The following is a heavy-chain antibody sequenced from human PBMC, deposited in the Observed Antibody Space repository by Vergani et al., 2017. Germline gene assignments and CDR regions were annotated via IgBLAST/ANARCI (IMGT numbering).Heavy chain of an antibody. D-gene: IGHD3-22*01. CDR3: ARHDHDSSGYYPYYFDY. J-gene: IGHJ4*02. Sequence: QLQLQESGPGLVKPSETLSLTCTVSGGSISSSSYYWGWIRQPPGKGLEWIGSIYYSGSTYYNPYLKSRVTISVDTSKNQFSLKRSSVTAADTAVYYCARHDHDSSGYYPYYFDYWGQGTLVTVSS. CDR1: GGSISSSSYY. CDR2: IYYSGST. V-gene: IGHV4-39*01.